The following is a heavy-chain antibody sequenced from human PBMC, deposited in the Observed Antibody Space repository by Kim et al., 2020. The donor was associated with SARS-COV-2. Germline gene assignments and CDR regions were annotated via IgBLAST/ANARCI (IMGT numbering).Heavy chain of an antibody. V-gene: IGHV3-23*01. D-gene: IGHD3-16*01. CDR3: AKLSYDYVWGHNVGV. J-gene: IGHJ6*02. Sequence: GGSLRLSCAASGFTFSSYAMSWVRQAPGKGLEWVSAISGSGGSTYYADSVKGRFTISRDNSKNTLYLQMNSLRAEDTAVYYCAKLSYDYVWGHNVGVWGQGTTVTVSS. CDR2: ISGSGGST. CDR1: GFTFSSYA.